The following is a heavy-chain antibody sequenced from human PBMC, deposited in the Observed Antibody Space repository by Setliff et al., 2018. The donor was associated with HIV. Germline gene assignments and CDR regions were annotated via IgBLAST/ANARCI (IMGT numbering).Heavy chain of an antibody. D-gene: IGHD5-12*01. CDR1: GFPFSSYE. Sequence: HPGGSLRLSCAASGFPFSSYEMNWVRQAPGKGLEWVSYISSSGSTIYYADSVKGRFTISRDNTKNSLYLQMNSLRAEDTAVYYCARGSGYDKGAYHYYYGMDVWGQGTTVTVSS. J-gene: IGHJ6*02. CDR2: ISSSGSTI. V-gene: IGHV3-48*03. CDR3: ARGSGYDKGAYHYYYGMDV.